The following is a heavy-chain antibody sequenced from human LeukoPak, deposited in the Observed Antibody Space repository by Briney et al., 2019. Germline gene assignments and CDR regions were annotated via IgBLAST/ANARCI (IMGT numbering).Heavy chain of an antibody. CDR1: GYTFTGYY. CDR2: INPNSGGT. Sequence: ASVKVSCKASGYTFTGYYMHWVRQAPGQGLEWMGWINPNSGGTNYAQKFQGRVTMTRDTSISTAYMELSRLRSDDTAVYYCARSYSSGWGGGQDYWGQGPLVTVSS. CDR3: ARSYSSGWGGGQDY. V-gene: IGHV1-2*02. D-gene: IGHD6-19*01. J-gene: IGHJ4*02.